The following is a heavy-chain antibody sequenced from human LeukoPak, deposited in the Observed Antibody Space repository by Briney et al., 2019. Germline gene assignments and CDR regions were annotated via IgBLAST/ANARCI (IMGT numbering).Heavy chain of an antibody. CDR1: GFTFTNAR. J-gene: IGHJ4*02. CDR2: ISSSGSTI. D-gene: IGHD4-23*01. Sequence: PGGSLRLSCAASGFTFTNARMNWVRQAPGKGLEWVSYISSSGSTIYYADSVKGRFTISRDNAKNSLYLQMNSLRAEDTAVYYCARAMTTVVTPVEYWGQGSLVTVSS. V-gene: IGHV3-48*04. CDR3: ARAMTTVVTPVEY.